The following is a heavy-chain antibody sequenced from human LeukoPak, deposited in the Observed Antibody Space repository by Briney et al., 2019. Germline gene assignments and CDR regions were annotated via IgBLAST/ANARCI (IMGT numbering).Heavy chain of an antibody. Sequence: PSETLSLTCAVYGGSFSVYYWSWIRQPPGKGLEWIGEINHSGSTNYNPSLKRRVTISADTSKNQISLRLSSVTAADTAVYNCARGFRNYVWGSYRPYYFDYWGQGTLVTVSS. CDR3: ARGFRNYVWGSYRPYYFDY. D-gene: IGHD3-16*02. CDR2: INHSGST. CDR1: GGSFSVYY. V-gene: IGHV4-34*01. J-gene: IGHJ4*02.